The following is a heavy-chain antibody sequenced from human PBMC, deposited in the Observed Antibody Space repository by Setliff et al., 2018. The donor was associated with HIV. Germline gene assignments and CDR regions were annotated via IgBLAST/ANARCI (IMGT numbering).Heavy chain of an antibody. D-gene: IGHD6-19*01. J-gene: IGHJ4*02. CDR2: IYPGDSDT. CDR3: ARHHGEYSSGLDY. CDR1: GYTFTSYW. V-gene: IGHV5-51*01. Sequence: GESLKISCKGSGYTFTSYWIGWVRQMSGKGLEWMGIIYPGDSDTRYSPSFQGQVTISADKSITTAYLQWSSLKASDTAMYYCARHHGEYSSGLDYWGQGTLVTVSS.